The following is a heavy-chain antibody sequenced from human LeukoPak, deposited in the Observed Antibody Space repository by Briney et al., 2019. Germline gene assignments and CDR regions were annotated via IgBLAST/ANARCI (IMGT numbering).Heavy chain of an antibody. CDR2: ISANTGKT. V-gene: IGHV1-18*01. Sequence: ASVKVSCKASGYTFATYVFCWARQAPGHGLEWMGWISANTGKTDYAQRYQGRVTQTTDTSASTAYMELRSLRPDDTAVYYCAKVAGDRMDYWGQGTLVTVSS. CDR1: GYTFATYV. J-gene: IGHJ4*02. CDR3: AKVAGDRMDY. D-gene: IGHD6-13*01.